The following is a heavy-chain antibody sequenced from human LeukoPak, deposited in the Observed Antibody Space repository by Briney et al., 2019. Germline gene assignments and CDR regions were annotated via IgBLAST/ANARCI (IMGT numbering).Heavy chain of an antibody. CDR1: GFTFDDYG. D-gene: IGHD3-22*01. CDR2: INWNGGST. Sequence: PGGSLRLSCAASGFTFDDYGMSWVRQAPGKGLEWVSGINWNGGSTGYADSVKGRFTISRDNAKNSLYLQMNSLRAEDTALYYCARDRSYGGAATYYYDAVDYWGQGTLVTVSS. V-gene: IGHV3-20*04. CDR3: ARDRSYGGAATYYYDAVDY. J-gene: IGHJ4*02.